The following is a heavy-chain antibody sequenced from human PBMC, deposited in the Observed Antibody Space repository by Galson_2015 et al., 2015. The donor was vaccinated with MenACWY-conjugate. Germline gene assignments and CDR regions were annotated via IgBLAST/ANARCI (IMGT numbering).Heavy chain of an antibody. CDR1: GGSLRYFG. Sequence: SVKVSCKASGGSLRYFGISWVRQAPGQGLEWMGGIIPIFGTTNYAQKFQGRDTITADRSTNTAYMEVSSLRSEDTAVYYCTRLTPGTPRDIVVVPAAVRGPYDTFDIWGLGTVVTVST. D-gene: IGHD2-2*01. V-gene: IGHV1-69*06. J-gene: IGHJ3*02. CDR3: TRLTPGTPRDIVVVPAAVRGPYDTFDI. CDR2: IIPIFGTT.